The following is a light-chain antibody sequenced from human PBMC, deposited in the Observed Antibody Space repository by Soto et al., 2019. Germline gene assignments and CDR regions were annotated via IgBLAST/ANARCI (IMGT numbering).Light chain of an antibody. Sequence: EIVLTQSPGTLSLSPGEGATVSCRASQSVNSNLLAWFQQKPGQAPRLLIHDASRRATGIPDRFSGSGSGTDFTLSIRRLEPEDFAVYYCHQYVSSPLTFGQGTKLEIK. CDR3: HQYVSSPLT. CDR1: QSVNSNL. CDR2: DAS. J-gene: IGKJ2*01. V-gene: IGKV3-20*01.